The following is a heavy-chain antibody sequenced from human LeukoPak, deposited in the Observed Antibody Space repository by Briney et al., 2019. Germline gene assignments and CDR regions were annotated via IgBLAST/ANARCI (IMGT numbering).Heavy chain of an antibody. Sequence: PGGSLRLSCAASGFTFSGSAMHWVRQASGKGLEWVGRIRSKANSYATAYAASVKGRFTISRDDSKNTAYLQMNSLKTEDTAVYYCTSDGRGYCSGGSCYSLDYWGQGTLVTVSS. CDR1: GFTFSGSA. J-gene: IGHJ4*02. V-gene: IGHV3-73*01. D-gene: IGHD2-15*01. CDR2: IRSKANSYAT. CDR3: TSDGRGYCSGGSCYSLDY.